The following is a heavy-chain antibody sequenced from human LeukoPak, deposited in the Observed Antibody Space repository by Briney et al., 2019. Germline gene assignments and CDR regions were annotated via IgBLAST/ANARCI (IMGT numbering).Heavy chain of an antibody. CDR3: ARTPPTAGLTTIGVGSDY. J-gene: IGHJ4*02. Sequence: GGSLRLSCAASGFTFSTYSVNWVRQAPGKGLEWVSYISGSSETIYYADSAKGRFTISRDNAKNSLYLQMNSLRDEDTAVYYCARTPPTAGLTTIGVGSDYWGQGTLVTVSS. CDR1: GFTFSTYS. D-gene: IGHD4-11*01. CDR2: ISGSSETI. V-gene: IGHV3-48*02.